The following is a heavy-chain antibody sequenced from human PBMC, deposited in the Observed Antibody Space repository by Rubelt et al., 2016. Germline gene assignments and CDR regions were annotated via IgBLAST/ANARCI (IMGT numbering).Heavy chain of an antibody. D-gene: IGHD4-23*01. CDR1: GFTFSSYA. Sequence: LVQPGGSLRLSCAASGFTFSSYAMSWVRQAPGKGLEWVSAISGSGGSTYYADSVKGRFTISRDNSKNTLYLQMNSLRAEDTAVYYCAHGGYRGSNYYYAMDVWGQGTTVTVSS. V-gene: IGHV3-23*01. J-gene: IGHJ6*02. CDR3: AHGGYRGSNYYYAMDV. CDR2: ISGSGGST.